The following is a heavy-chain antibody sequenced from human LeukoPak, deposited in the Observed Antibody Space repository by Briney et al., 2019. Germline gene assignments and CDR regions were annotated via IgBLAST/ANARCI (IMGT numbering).Heavy chain of an antibody. Sequence: GRSLRLSCAASGFTFDDYAMHWVRQAPGEGLEWVSGISWNSVTIVYADSVKGRFTISRDNAKNSLYLQMNSLRAEDMALYYCAKDEFVASDFTGAFDIWGQGTMVTVSS. D-gene: IGHD2-8*02. CDR3: AKDEFVASDFTGAFDI. J-gene: IGHJ3*02. CDR1: GFTFDDYA. CDR2: ISWNSVTI. V-gene: IGHV3-9*03.